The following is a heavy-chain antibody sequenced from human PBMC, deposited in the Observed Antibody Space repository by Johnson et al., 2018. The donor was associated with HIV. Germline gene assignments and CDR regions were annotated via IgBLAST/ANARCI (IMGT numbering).Heavy chain of an antibody. J-gene: IGHJ3*02. Sequence: VQLVESGGGLVQPGGSLRLSCAASKLTFSSYAMSWVRQAPGKGLEWVSALSGSGGSTYYAGSVRGRFTISRDNSKNTVYLQMNSLRAEDTALYYCAKDMRYNWGSPFEIWGHGTMVTVSS. V-gene: IGHV3-23*04. CDR2: LSGSGGST. D-gene: IGHD1-20*01. CDR1: KLTFSSYA. CDR3: AKDMRYNWGSPFEI.